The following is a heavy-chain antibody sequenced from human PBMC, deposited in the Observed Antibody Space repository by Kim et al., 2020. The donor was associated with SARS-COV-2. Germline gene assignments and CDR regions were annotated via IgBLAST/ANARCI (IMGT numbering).Heavy chain of an antibody. V-gene: IGHV4-59*08. D-gene: IGHD1-26*01. J-gene: IGHJ4*02. CDR2: IYYSGST. CDR1: GGSISSYY. CDR3: ARAHGDSGSYGIDY. Sequence: SETLSLTCTVSGGSISSYYWSWIRQPPGKGLEWIGYIYYSGSTNYNPSLKSRVTISVDTSKNQFSLKLSSVTAADTAVYYCARAHGDSGSYGIDYWGQGTLVTVSS.